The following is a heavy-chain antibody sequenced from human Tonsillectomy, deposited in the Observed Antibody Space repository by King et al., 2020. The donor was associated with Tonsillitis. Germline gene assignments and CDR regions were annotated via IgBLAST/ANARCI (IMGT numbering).Heavy chain of an antibody. Sequence: VQLVESGGGLVKPGGSLRLSCAASGFTFSSYSMNWVRQAQGKGLEWVSSISISSSYIYYADSVKGRFTISRDNAKNSLYLQMSSLRAEDTAVYYCARHGGSGLDAFDIWGQGTMVTVTS. CDR3: ARHGGSGLDAFDI. CDR1: GFTFSSYS. CDR2: ISISSSYI. D-gene: IGHD3-22*01. J-gene: IGHJ3*02. V-gene: IGHV3-21*01.